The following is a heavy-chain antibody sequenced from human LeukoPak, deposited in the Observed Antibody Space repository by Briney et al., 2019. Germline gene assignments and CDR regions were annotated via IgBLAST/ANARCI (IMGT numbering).Heavy chain of an antibody. CDR1: GFTFSSYA. V-gene: IGHV3-23*01. CDR3: AKGRSPRGYYYGMDV. J-gene: IGHJ6*02. D-gene: IGHD3-10*01. Sequence: GGSLRLSCAASGFTFSSYAMSWVRQAPGKGLEWVSAISGSGGSTYYADSVKGRFTISRDNSKNTLYLQMNSLRAEDTAVYYCAKGRSPRGYYYGMDVWGQGTTVTVSS. CDR2: ISGSGGST.